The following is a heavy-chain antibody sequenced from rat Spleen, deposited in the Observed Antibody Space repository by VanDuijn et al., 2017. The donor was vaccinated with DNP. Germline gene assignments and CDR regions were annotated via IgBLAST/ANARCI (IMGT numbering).Heavy chain of an antibody. CDR3: ARQGQLQWFPY. Sequence: EVQLVESGGGLVQPGRSLKLSCAASGFTFSNFDMAWVRQTPTKGLEWVASISPSGGSTYYRDSVKGRFIVSRDNAKSTLNLHMDSLRSEDTATYYCARQGQLQWFPYWGQGSLVTVSS. CDR1: GFTFSNFD. J-gene: IGHJ3*01. CDR2: ISPSGGST. V-gene: IGHV5-25*01. D-gene: IGHD1-10*01.